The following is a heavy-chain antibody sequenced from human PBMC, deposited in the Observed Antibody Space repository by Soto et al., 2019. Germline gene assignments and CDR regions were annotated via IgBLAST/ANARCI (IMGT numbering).Heavy chain of an antibody. CDR3: ARVGYYDSSGYPPLYYYYGMDV. V-gene: IGHV3-53*01. Sequence: GSLRLSCAASGFTVSSNYMSWVRQAPGKGLEWVSVIYSGGSTYYADSVKGRFTISRDNSKNTLYLQMNSLRAEDTAVYYCARVGYYDSSGYPPLYYYYGMDVWGQGTTVTVSS. D-gene: IGHD3-22*01. CDR1: GFTVSSNY. J-gene: IGHJ6*02. CDR2: IYSGGST.